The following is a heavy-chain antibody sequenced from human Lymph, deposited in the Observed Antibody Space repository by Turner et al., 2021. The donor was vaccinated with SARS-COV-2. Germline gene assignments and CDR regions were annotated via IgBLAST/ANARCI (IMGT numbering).Heavy chain of an antibody. CDR1: GFTFNNYA. D-gene: IGHD3-16*01. V-gene: IGHV3-23*01. CDR3: ANLYPTVSWEFPYAMDV. CDR2: ISGSGGST. J-gene: IGHJ6*02. Sequence: EVQLLESGGGLVPPGGSLRLSCAASGFTFNNYAMSWVRQAPGKGLEWVSTISGSGGSTYYADSVKGRFTISRDNSKNTLYLQMKSLRAEDTAVYYCANLYPTVSWEFPYAMDVWGQGTTVTVSS.